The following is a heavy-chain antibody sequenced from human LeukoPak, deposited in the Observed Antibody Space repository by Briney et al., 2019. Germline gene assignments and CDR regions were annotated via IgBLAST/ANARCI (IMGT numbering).Heavy chain of an antibody. CDR1: GFTVSSNF. V-gene: IGHV3-53*01. J-gene: IGHJ4*02. D-gene: IGHD4-23*01. Sequence: QTGGSLRLSCAASGFTVSSNFMAWVRQAPGKGLEWVSVIYGGGSTFYADSVKGRSTISRDNSQNTMYLQMNGLRAEDTAVYYCARGGMEVTPFDYWGQGTLVTVSS. CDR2: IYGGGST. CDR3: ARGGMEVTPFDY.